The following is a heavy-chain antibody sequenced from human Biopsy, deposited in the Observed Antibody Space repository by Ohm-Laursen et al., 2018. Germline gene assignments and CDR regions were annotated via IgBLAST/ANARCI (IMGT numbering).Heavy chain of an antibody. D-gene: IGHD3-22*01. CDR2: IYYSGST. Sequence: DTLSLTCTVSGGSISSDYWSWIRQPPGKGLEWIGYIYYSGSTNYNPSLKSRVTISVDTSKNHFSLRLNSVTAADTAIYYCARNRGYFSDRTVPGFFHLLGRGTLVTVSS. J-gene: IGHJ2*01. V-gene: IGHV4-59*07. CDR1: GGSISSDY. CDR3: ARNRGYFSDRTVPGFFHL.